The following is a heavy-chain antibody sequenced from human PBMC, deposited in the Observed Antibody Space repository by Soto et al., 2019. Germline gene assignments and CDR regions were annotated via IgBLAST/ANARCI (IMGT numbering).Heavy chain of an antibody. J-gene: IGHJ4*02. V-gene: IGHV1-46*01. Sequence: ASVKVSCKASGYTFTSYYMHWVRQAPGQGLEWMGIINPSGGSTSCAQKFQGRVTMTRDTSTSTVYMELSSLRSEDTAVYYCARVAGVATIFSYCDYWDQGTLVAVSS. CDR1: GYTFTSYY. D-gene: IGHD5-12*01. CDR3: ARVAGVATIFSYCDY. CDR2: INPSGGST.